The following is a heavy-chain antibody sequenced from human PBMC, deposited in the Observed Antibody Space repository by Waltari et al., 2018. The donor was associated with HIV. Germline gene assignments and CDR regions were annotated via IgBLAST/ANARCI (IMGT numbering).Heavy chain of an antibody. CDR2: INHRGST. V-gene: IGHV4-34*01. CDR3: AGDTPGYDILTGPPPSYGMDV. J-gene: IGHJ6*02. Sequence: QVQLQQWGAGLLKPSETLSLTCAVYGGSFSGYYWSWIRQPPGQGLEWIGEINHRGSTTYNRSLRGRVTISVDTSKNQFSLKLSSVTAADTAVYYCAGDTPGYDILTGPPPSYGMDVWGQGTTVTVSS. CDR1: GGSFSGYY. D-gene: IGHD3-9*01.